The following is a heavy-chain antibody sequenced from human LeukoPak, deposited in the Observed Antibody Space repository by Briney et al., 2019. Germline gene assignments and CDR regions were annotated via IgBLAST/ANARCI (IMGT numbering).Heavy chain of an antibody. CDR3: ARRLTAEV. J-gene: IGHJ4*02. D-gene: IGHD7-27*01. CDR2: IYPGDSDT. V-gene: IGHV5-51*01. Sequence: GESLKISCKGSGXSFTNYWSGWVRQLPGEGLEWMGIIYPGDSDTRYSPSFQGQVTISADNSINTAYLQWSSLKASDTAIYYCARRLTAEVWGQGTLVTVSS. CDR1: GXSFTNYW.